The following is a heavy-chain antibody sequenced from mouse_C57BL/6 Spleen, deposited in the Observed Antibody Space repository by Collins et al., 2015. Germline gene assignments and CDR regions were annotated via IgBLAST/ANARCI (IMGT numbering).Heavy chain of an antibody. Sequence: EVQLVESGGDLVKPGGSLKLSCAASGFTFSSYGMSWVRQTPDKRLEWVATISRGGSYIYYPDSVQGRFTISRDFAKSTLHLQMSSLKSEDTATYYCVRHATTVNWYFDVWGTGTTVTVSS. CDR1: GFTFSSYG. CDR2: ISRGGSYI. CDR3: VRHATTVNWYFDV. V-gene: IGHV5-6*01. D-gene: IGHD2-13*01. J-gene: IGHJ1*03.